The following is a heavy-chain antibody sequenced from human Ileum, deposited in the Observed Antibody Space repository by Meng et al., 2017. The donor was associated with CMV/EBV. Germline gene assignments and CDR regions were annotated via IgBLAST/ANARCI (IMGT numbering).Heavy chain of an antibody. CDR1: GGSTTSSTYY. CDR3: ARNVGFYSSQIAY. CDR2: VYYSGTT. J-gene: IGHJ4*02. D-gene: IGHD3-3*01. Sequence: QIQPQESGPGLVKPSEPLSLTCTASGGSTTSSTYYWGWIRQPPGKGLEWIGSVYYSGTTYYNPSLKSRVNMSIDTSKNRFSLKLSSATAADTAVYYCARNVGFYSSQIAYWGQGALVTVSS. V-gene: IGHV4-39*07.